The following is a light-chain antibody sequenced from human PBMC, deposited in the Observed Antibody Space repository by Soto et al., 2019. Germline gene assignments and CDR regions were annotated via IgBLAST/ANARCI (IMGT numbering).Light chain of an antibody. Sequence: DIQITQSPSTLSSSVLDRVTITCRASQSISTWLAWYQQKPGKVPKLLIFNASSLQSGVPSRFSGSGSGTDFTLTISSLQPDDFATYYCQQYNPSSRTFGQGTRWIS. CDR2: NAS. CDR3: QQYNPSSRT. CDR1: QSISTW. V-gene: IGKV1-5*03. J-gene: IGKJ1*01.